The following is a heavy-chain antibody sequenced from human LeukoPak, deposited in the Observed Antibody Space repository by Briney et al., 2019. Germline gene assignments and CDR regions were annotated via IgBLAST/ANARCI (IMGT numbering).Heavy chain of an antibody. D-gene: IGHD6-19*01. CDR3: AKGRLVPDY. Sequence: GGSLRLSCAASRFTFSDYTMNWVRQAPGKGLEWVSTISASGGSTFYADSVKGRFTISRDNSKNTLYLQMSSLRVEDTAVYYCAKGRLVPDYWGQGTLVTVSS. J-gene: IGHJ4*02. V-gene: IGHV3-23*01. CDR1: RFTFSDYT. CDR2: ISASGGST.